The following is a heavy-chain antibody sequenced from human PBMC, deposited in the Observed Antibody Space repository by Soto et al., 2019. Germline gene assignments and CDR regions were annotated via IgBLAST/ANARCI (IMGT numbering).Heavy chain of an antibody. D-gene: IGHD3-22*01. Sequence: GASVKVSCKASGGTFSSYAISWVRQAPGQGLEWMGGTIPIFGTANYAQKFQGRVTITADESTSTAYMELSSLRSEDTAVYYCARDDSSGYGLDYWGQGTLVTVSS. CDR3: ARDDSSGYGLDY. V-gene: IGHV1-69*13. CDR1: GGTFSSYA. J-gene: IGHJ4*02. CDR2: TIPIFGTA.